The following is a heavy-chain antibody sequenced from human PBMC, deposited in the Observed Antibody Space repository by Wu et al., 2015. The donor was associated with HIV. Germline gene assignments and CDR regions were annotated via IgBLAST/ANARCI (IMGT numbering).Heavy chain of an antibody. CDR3: ATEFLHYFDD. Sequence: MQSGAEVKKPGASVQVSCKSSGYILSDHYLHWVRQAPGQRLEWMGWINPEDDETTYAQSFQGRLTMTEDTSTDTAYMELSSLSSDDTAVYFCATEFLHYFDDWGQGTLVTVSS. CDR2: INPEDDET. CDR1: GYILSDHY. V-gene: IGHV1-24*01. D-gene: IGHD2/OR15-2a*01. J-gene: IGHJ4*02.